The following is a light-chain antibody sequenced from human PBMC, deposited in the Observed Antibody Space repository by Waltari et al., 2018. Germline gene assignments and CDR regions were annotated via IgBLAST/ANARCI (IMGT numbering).Light chain of an antibody. V-gene: IGKV3-11*01. J-gene: IGKJ4*01. CDR2: DTF. CDR3: QQRKNWPVT. Sequence: EIIMTQSPGTLSASPGETVTLSCRASQSIGRDVAWYQQKSGQAPRLVIYDTFARANGIPARFSGSGSGTDFTLTISSLEPEDFAVYYCQQRKNWPVTFGGGTKVEIK. CDR1: QSIGRD.